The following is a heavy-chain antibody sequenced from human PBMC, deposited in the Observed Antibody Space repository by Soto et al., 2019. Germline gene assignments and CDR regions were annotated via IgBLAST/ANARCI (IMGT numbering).Heavy chain of an antibody. CDR2: ISGSGDST. Sequence: EVQLLESGGGLVQPGGSLRLSCAASGFTFSSYVMSWVRQAPGKGLEWVSVISGSGDSTYYADSVKGRFTISRDNSENTLYLQMNSLRAEDTAVYYCAKRGAGGWFDPWGQGTLVTVSS. V-gene: IGHV3-23*01. J-gene: IGHJ5*02. CDR1: GFTFSSYV. D-gene: IGHD3-10*01. CDR3: AKRGAGGWFDP.